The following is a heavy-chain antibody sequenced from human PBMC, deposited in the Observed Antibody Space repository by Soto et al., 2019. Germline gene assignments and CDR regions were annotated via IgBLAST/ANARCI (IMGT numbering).Heavy chain of an antibody. D-gene: IGHD6-19*01. CDR2: IYYSGSA. J-gene: IGHJ4*02. CDR3: ARNGEYSSGRIDY. Sequence: LTCTVSCVYISSSIYYWCWILQPPGKGLEWIGSIYYSGSAYYNPSLKSRVTISVDTSKNQFSLKLSSVTAADTAVYYCARNGEYSSGRIDYWGQGTLVTVSS. CDR1: CVYISSSIYY. V-gene: IGHV4-39*01.